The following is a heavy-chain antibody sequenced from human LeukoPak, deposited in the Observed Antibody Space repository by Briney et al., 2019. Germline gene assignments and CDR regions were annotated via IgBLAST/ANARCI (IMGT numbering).Heavy chain of an antibody. J-gene: IGHJ4*02. V-gene: IGHV4-4*07. CDR2: IYTSGST. D-gene: IGHD3-22*01. CDR3: ATSYYYDSSGYFDYHDY. Sequence: NPSETLSLTCTVSGGSISSYYWSWIRQPAGKGLEWIGRIYTSGSTNYHPSLKSRVTMSVDTSKNQFSLKLSSVTAADTAVYYCATSYYYDSSGYFDYHDYWGQGTLVTVSS. CDR1: GGSISSYY.